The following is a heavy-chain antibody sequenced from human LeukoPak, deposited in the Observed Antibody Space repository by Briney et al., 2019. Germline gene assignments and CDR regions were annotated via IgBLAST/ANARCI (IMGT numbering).Heavy chain of an antibody. CDR2: ISSGGGST. J-gene: IGHJ6*02. D-gene: IGHD3-3*01. CDR1: GFTFSSYA. CDR3: ARYYDFWSGYFYYYYGMDV. Sequence: PGGSLRLSCAASGFTFSSYAMSWVRQAPGKGLEWVSAISSGGGSTYYADSVKGRFTISRDNSKNTLYLQMNSLRAEDTAVYYCARYYDFWSGYFYYYYGMDVWGQGTTVTVSS. V-gene: IGHV3-23*01.